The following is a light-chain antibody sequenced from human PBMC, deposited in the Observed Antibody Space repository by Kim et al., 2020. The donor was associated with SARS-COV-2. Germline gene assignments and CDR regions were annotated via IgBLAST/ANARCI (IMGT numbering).Light chain of an antibody. J-gene: IGLJ3*02. Sequence: SYELTQDPAVSVALGQTVRITCQGDSLRSYYASWYQQKPGQAPVLVIYGKNNRPSGIPDRFSGSSSGNTASLTITGAQAEDEADYYCNSRDSSGNQVFGG. CDR3: NSRDSSGNQV. CDR2: GKN. V-gene: IGLV3-19*01. CDR1: SLRSYY.